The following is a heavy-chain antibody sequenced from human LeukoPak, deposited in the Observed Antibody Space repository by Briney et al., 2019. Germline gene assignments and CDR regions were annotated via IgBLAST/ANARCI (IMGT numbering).Heavy chain of an antibody. CDR2: INHSGST. D-gene: IGHD5-24*01. CDR1: GGSFSGYY. J-gene: IGHJ4*02. V-gene: IGHV4-34*01. CDR3: ARGKPRWLQSY. Sequence: SETLSLTCAVYGGSFSGYYWSWIRQPPGKGPEWIGEINHSGSTNYNPSLKSRVTISVDTSKNQFSLKLSSVTAADTAVYYCARGKPRWLQSYWGQGTLVTVSS.